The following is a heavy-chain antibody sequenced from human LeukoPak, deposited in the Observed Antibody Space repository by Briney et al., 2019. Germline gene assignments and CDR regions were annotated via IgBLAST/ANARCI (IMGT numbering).Heavy chain of an antibody. D-gene: IGHD3-3*01. CDR1: GSSISSYY. CDR2: IYYSGST. J-gene: IGHJ5*02. CDR3: ARVGSITIFGVVNNWFDP. V-gene: IGHV4-59*01. Sequence: SETLSLTCTVSGSSISSYYWSWIRQPPGKGLEWIGYIYYSGSTNYNPSLKSRVTISVDTSKNQFSLRLSSVTAADTAVYYCARVGSITIFGVVNNWFDPWGQGTLVTVSS.